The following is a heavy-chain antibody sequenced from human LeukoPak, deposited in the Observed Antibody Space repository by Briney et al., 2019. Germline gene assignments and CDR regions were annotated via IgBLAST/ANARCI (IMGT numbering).Heavy chain of an antibody. Sequence: GASVKVSCKASGGTFSSYAISWVRQAPGQGLEWMGGIIPIFGTANYAQKFQGRVPITADESTSTAYMELSSLRSEDTAVYYCARDSGSSTSYYYYYMDVWGKGTTVTVSS. CDR2: IIPIFGTA. D-gene: IGHD2-2*01. J-gene: IGHJ6*03. V-gene: IGHV1-69*13. CDR3: ARDSGSSTSYYYYYMDV. CDR1: GGTFSSYA.